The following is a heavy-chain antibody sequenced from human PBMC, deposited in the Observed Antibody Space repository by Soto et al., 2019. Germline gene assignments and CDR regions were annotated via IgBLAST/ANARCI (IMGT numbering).Heavy chain of an antibody. J-gene: IGHJ5*02. V-gene: IGHV3-48*01. CDR3: ARHCPQYCISISCHRNWFDP. CDR2: ISSGSTI. D-gene: IGHD2-2*01. CDR1: GFTLRSYS. Sequence: PGGSLRLSCAASGFTLRSYSMNWVRQAPGKGLEWVSYISSGSTIYYADSVKGRFTISRDNAKNSLYLQMNSLTAADMAVYYCARHCPQYCISISCHRNWFDPWGQGTLVTVSS.